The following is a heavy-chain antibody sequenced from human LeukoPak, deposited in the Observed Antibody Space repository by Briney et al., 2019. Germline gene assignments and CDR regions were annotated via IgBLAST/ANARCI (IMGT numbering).Heavy chain of an antibody. V-gene: IGHV4-4*07. CDR1: GVSVTNYY. CDR3: GRDLTARGSFDY. CDR2: NYPTGDT. D-gene: IGHD3-16*01. J-gene: IGHJ4*02. Sequence: SETLSLTCSVSGVSVTNYYWSWVRQPAGKRLEWIGRNYPTGDTIYNPSLKSRVTMSVDMSKNHLSLKLTSVTAADAAVYYCGRDLTARGSFDYWGQGILVSVSS.